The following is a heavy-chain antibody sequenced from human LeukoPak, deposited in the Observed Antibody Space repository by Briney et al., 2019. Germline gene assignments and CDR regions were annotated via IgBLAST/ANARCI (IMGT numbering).Heavy chain of an antibody. CDR3: ARRKDVVVVPGTMGYYLDV. V-gene: IGHV3-21*01. CDR2: ISDSSYYI. Sequence: GGSLRLSCAASGFAFSSYTMNWVRQAPGMGLEWVSSISDSSYYIYYADSVRGRFTVSRDNAKNSLYLQMNGLRAEDTAVYYCARRKDVVVVPGTMGYYLDVWGKGTTVTVSS. D-gene: IGHD2-2*01. J-gene: IGHJ6*03. CDR1: GFAFSSYT.